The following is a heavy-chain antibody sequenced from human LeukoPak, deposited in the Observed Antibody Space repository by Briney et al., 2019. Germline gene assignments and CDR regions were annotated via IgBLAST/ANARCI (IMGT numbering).Heavy chain of an antibody. CDR3: ARGLPGYEFGLRGALFDY. V-gene: IGHV3-53*01. D-gene: IGHD3-10*01. CDR2: IYSGGTT. J-gene: IGHJ4*02. CDR1: GFPVSSNF. Sequence: GSLRPSCGASGFPVSSNFIRWVRQAPGKGLGWVSVIYSGGTTYYADSVKGRFTISRDNSKNTLYFQMNSLRAEDTAVYYCARGLPGYEFGLRGALFDYWGQGTLVTVSS.